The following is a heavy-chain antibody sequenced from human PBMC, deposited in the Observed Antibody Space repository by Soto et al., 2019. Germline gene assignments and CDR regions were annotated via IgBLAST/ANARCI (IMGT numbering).Heavy chain of an antibody. CDR3: AKDRRGGCSCQDY. D-gene: IGHD2-15*01. CDR2: ISGSGGST. J-gene: IGHJ4*02. V-gene: IGHV3-23*01. CDR1: GFTFSSYA. Sequence: EVQLLESGGNLVQPGGSLRLSCAASGFTFSSYAMSWVRQSPGKGLEWVSGISGSGGSTYYADSVKGRFTISRDNSKNTLYLQMNSLRVEDTAVYHCAKDRRGGCSCQDYWGQGTLVTVSS.